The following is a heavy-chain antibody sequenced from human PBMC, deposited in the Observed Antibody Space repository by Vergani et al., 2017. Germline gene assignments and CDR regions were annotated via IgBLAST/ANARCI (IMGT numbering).Heavy chain of an antibody. CDR1: GYSFTNYG. J-gene: IGHJ4*02. Sequence: QVQLVQSGGEVKKPGASVKVSCKASGYSFTNYGISWVRQAPGQGLEWMGWISTYNAYTHYAQNLQGRVTMTTDTSTSTAYMEVRSLRFDDTALSYCVRVFSSWPTHFDLWGQGTLVTVSS. D-gene: IGHD6-13*01. V-gene: IGHV1-18*04. CDR3: VRVFSSWPTHFDL. CDR2: ISTYNAYT.